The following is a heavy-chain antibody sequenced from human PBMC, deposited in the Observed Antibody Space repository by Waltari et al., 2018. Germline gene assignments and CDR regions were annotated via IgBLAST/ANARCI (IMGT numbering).Heavy chain of an antibody. Sequence: VQLQQWGAGLLKPSETLSLTCAVYGGSFSGYYWSWIRQPPGKGLEWIGEINHSGSTNYNPSLKSRVTISVDTSKNQFSLKLSSVTAADTAVYYCARRPAAVAGTHWFDPWGQGTLVTVSS. J-gene: IGHJ5*02. CDR2: INHSGST. CDR1: GGSFSGYY. D-gene: IGHD6-19*01. CDR3: ARRPAAVAGTHWFDP. V-gene: IGHV4-34*01.